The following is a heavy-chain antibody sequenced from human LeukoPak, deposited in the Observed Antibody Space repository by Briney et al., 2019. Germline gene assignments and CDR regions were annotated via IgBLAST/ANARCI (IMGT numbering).Heavy chain of an antibody. CDR2: IYYSGST. V-gene: IGHV4-30-4*01. D-gene: IGHD3-22*01. CDR3: ASSYYYDSSGYYPMPLYYYGMDV. Sequence: PSETLSLTCTVSGGSISSGDYYGSWIRQPPGTGLEWVGYIYYSGSTYYNASLKSRVTISVDTSKNHFSLKLSSVTAADTAVYYCASSYYYDSSGYYPMPLYYYGMDVWGQGTTVTVSS. CDR1: GGSISSGDYY. J-gene: IGHJ6*02.